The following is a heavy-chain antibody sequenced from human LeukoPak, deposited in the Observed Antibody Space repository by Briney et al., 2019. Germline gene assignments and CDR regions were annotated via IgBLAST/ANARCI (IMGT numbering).Heavy chain of an antibody. J-gene: IGHJ6*04. CDR2: ISSSGSTI. CDR3: APFYYGSGSYGYYYGMDV. CDR1: GFTFSSYE. V-gene: IGHV3-48*03. D-gene: IGHD3-10*01. Sequence: PGGSLRLSCAASGFTFSSYEMNWVRQAPGKGLEWVSYISSSGSTIYYADSVKGRFTISRDNAKNSLYLQMNSLRAEDTAVYYCAPFYYGSGSYGYYYGMDVWGKGTTVTVSS.